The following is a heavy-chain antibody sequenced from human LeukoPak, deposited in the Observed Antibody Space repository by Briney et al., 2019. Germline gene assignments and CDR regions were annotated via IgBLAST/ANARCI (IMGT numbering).Heavy chain of an antibody. V-gene: IGHV3-48*03. CDR3: GASRQYVGAFDI. CDR2: ISSGGTTI. D-gene: IGHD3-16*01. Sequence: GGSLRLSCAASGFTFSTYELYWVRQAPGNWLELISYISSGGTTIKYADSVRGRFTIPRDDGRESLYLQMNSLRVEDTAIYYCGASRQYVGAFDIWGQGTLVSVSS. J-gene: IGHJ3*02. CDR1: GFTFSTYE.